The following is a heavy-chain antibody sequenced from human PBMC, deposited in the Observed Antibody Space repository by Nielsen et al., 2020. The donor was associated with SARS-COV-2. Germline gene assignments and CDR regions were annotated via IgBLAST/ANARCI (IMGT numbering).Heavy chain of an antibody. Sequence: SETLSLTCAVSLHGTFFSGHSWTWIRQSPGKGLEWIGDINHSGGVNYNPSLKSRLTMSVDTAKSQFSLTLKSVTAADTAVYYCARELSSYPGYWAQGTLVVVSS. V-gene: IGHV4-34*01. CDR3: ARELSSYPGY. D-gene: IGHD3-3*01. CDR2: INHSGGV. J-gene: IGHJ4*02. CDR1: GTFFSGHS.